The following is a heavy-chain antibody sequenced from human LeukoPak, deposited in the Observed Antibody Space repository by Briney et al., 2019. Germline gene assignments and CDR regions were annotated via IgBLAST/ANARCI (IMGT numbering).Heavy chain of an antibody. CDR1: GFTFSSYA. J-gene: IGHJ4*02. CDR3: AKRYDFWSGYYSGYFDY. D-gene: IGHD3-3*01. CDR2: NSGSGGST. V-gene: IGHV3-23*01. Sequence: GGSLRLSCAASGFTFSSYAMSWVRRAPGKGLEWVSANSGSGGSTYYADSVKGRFTISRDNSKNTLYLQMNSLRAEDTAVYYCAKRYDFWSGYYSGYFDYWGQGTLVTVSS.